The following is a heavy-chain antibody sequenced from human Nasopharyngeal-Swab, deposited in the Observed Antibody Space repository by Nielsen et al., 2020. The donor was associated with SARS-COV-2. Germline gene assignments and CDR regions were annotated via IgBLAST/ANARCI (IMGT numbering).Heavy chain of an antibody. CDR1: GYTFSGNY. V-gene: IGHV1-2*04. D-gene: IGHD3-22*01. J-gene: IGHJ3*02. CDR2: INPNSGGT. CDR3: ASVGRYYYDSSGYYGNAFDI. Sequence: ASSQVSCKASGYTFSGNYMICVRQAPGQGLEWMGWINPNSGGTNYAQKFQGWVTMTRDTSISTAYMELSRLRSDDTAVYYCASVGRYYYDSSGYYGNAFDIWGQGTMVTVSS.